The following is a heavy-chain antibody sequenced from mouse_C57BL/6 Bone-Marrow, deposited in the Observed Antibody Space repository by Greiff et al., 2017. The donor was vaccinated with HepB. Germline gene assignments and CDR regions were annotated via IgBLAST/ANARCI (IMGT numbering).Heavy chain of an antibody. CDR1: GYTFTSYW. CDR2: IHPNSGST. D-gene: IGHD3-3*01. V-gene: IGHV1-64*01. Sequence: QVQLQQPGAELVKPGASVKLSCKASGYTFTSYWMHWVKQRPGQGLEWIGMIHPNSGSTNYNEKFKSKATLTVDKSSSTAYMQLSSRTSEDSAVYYCARRGTCFYAMDYWGQGTSVTVSS. J-gene: IGHJ4*01. CDR3: ARRGTCFYAMDY.